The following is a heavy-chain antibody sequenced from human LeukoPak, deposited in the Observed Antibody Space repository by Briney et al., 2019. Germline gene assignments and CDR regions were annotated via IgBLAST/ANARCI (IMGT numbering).Heavy chain of an antibody. CDR1: GFTFSSYG. J-gene: IGHJ4*02. V-gene: IGHV3-30*02. D-gene: IGHD5-24*01. CDR3: AKEGRDGYNSFDY. Sequence: GGSLRLSCAASGFTFSSYGMHWVRQAPGKGLEWVAFIRYDGSNKYYADSVKGRFTISRDNSKNTLYLQMNSLRAEDTAVYYCAKEGRDGYNSFDYWGQGTLVAVSS. CDR2: IRYDGSNK.